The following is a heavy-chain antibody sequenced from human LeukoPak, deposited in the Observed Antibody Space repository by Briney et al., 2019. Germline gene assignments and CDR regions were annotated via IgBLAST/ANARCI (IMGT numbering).Heavy chain of an antibody. V-gene: IGHV1-18*01. D-gene: IGHD6-19*01. CDR2: ISAYNGNT. J-gene: IGHJ4*02. Sequence: ASVKVSCKASGYTFTGYGIAWVRQAPGQGLEWMGWISAYNGNTNYAQKLQGRVTMTTDTSTSTAYMELRSLRSDDTAIYYCAVEGSSGWTFDYWGQGTLVTVSS. CDR1: GYTFTGYG. CDR3: AVEGSSGWTFDY.